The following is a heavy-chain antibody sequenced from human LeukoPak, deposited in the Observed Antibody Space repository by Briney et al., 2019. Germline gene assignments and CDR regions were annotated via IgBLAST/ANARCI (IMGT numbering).Heavy chain of an antibody. CDR1: GFTFSSYW. Sequence: PGGSLRLSCAASGFTFSSYWLHWVRQAPGKGLVWVSRINSDGSSTSYADSVKGRFTISRENAKNTLYLQMNSLRAEDTAVYYCARGDYGDFTAGKDYGGQGTLVSVSS. V-gene: IGHV3-74*01. D-gene: IGHD4-17*01. CDR2: INSDGSST. CDR3: ARGDYGDFTAGKDY. J-gene: IGHJ4*02.